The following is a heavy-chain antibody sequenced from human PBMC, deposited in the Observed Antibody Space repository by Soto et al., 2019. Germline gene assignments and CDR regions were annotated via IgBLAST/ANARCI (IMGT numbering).Heavy chain of an antibody. CDR3: AQRLFDSSCYWDVGYFAS. J-gene: IGHJ4*02. CDR2: IYWDDDK. D-gene: IGHD2-15*01. V-gene: IGHV2-5*02. Sequence: GSGPTLVNPTQTLTLTCTFSGFSLSTSGVGVGWIRQPPGKALECLALIYWDDDKRYSPSLKSRLTITKDTSKNQVVLTMTNMDPADTATYYCAQRLFDSSCYWDVGYFASWGQGTLVTVSS. CDR1: GFSLSTSGVG.